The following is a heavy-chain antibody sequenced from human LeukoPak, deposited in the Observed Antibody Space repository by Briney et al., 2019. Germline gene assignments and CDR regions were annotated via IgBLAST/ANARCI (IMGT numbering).Heavy chain of an antibody. V-gene: IGHV4-34*01. J-gene: IGHJ4*02. CDR1: GGSFSGYY. Sequence: SETLSLTCAVYGGSFSGYYWSWIRQPPGKGLEWIGEINHSGSTNYNPSLKSRVIISVDTSKNQFSLKLSSVTAADTAVYYCARGALWDYVWGSYRYSFDYWGQGTLVTVSS. D-gene: IGHD3-16*02. CDR2: INHSGST. CDR3: ARGALWDYVWGSYRYSFDY.